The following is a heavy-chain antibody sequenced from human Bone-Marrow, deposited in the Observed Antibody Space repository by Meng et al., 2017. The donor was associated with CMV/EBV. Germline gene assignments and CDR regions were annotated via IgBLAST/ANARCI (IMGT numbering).Heavy chain of an antibody. V-gene: IGHV4-39*02. CDR2: IYFSGNS. D-gene: IGHD5-24*01. Sequence: SETLSLPCTGSGGSISSSSYYWGWIRQPPGKGLDWIGSIYFSGNSYYKPSLKSRATISVDTSRNLFSLQLTSVTAADTAVFYCASGSRSDGAFDYWGQGTLVTVSS. J-gene: IGHJ4*02. CDR1: GGSISSSSYY. CDR3: ASGSRSDGAFDY.